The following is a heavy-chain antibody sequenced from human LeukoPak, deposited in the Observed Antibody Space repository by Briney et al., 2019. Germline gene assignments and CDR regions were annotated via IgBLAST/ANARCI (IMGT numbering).Heavy chain of an antibody. CDR3: ARGAHNWNYPNFD. CDR2: ISSSSSYI. J-gene: IGHJ4*02. D-gene: IGHD1-7*01. Sequence: PGGSLRLSCAASGFTFSSYSMNWVRQAPGKGLEWVSSISSSSSYIYYADSVKGRFTISRDNAKNSLYLQMNSLRAEDTAVYYCARGAHNWNYPNFDWGQGTLVTVSS. CDR1: GFTFSSYS. V-gene: IGHV3-21*01.